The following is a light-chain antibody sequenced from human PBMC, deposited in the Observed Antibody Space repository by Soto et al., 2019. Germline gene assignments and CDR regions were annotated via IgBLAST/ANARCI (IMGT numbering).Light chain of an antibody. Sequence: QSVLTQPPSVSGAPGQRVTISCTGSSSNIGAGYDVHWYQHLPGTAPKLLIYGNTKRPSGVPDRFSGSRSGTTASLAITGLRPDDEADYYCQSYDTRLSGYVFATGTKVTVL. V-gene: IGLV1-40*01. CDR3: QSYDTRLSGYV. CDR1: SSNIGAGYD. J-gene: IGLJ1*01. CDR2: GNT.